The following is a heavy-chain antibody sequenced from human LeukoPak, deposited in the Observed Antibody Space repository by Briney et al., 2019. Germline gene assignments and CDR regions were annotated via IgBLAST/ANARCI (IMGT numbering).Heavy chain of an antibody. J-gene: IGHJ4*02. CDR1: GGSFSGYC. CDR3: ARGVRYFDWLLYQYYFDY. D-gene: IGHD3-9*01. Sequence: SETLSLTCAVYGGSFSGYCWSWIRQPPGKGLEWIGEINHSGSTNYNPSLKSRVTISVDTSKNQFSLKLSSVTAADTAVYYCARGVRYFDWLLYQYYFDYWGQGTLVTVSS. V-gene: IGHV4-34*01. CDR2: INHSGST.